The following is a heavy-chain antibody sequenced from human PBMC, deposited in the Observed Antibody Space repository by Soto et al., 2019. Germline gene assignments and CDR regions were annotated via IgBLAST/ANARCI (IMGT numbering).Heavy chain of an antibody. CDR3: AKDRGRYRSGGDDAFDI. J-gene: IGHJ3*02. CDR2: ISGSGGST. V-gene: IGHV3-23*01. CDR1: GFTFSTYA. D-gene: IGHD6-25*01. Sequence: EVQLLESGGGLVQPGGSLRLSCAASGFTFSTYAMSWVRQAPGKGLEWVSAISGSGGSTYYAVSVKGRFTISRDNTKITLYLQMNSVRAEDTDVYYCAKDRGRYRSGGDDAFDIWGQGTMVTVSS.